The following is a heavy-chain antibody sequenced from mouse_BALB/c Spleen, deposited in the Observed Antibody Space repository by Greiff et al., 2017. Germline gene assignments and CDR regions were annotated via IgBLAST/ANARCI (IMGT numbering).Heavy chain of an antibody. CDR2: INPYNGDT. D-gene: IGHD2-1*01. J-gene: IGHJ4*01. CDR3: ARRSYGNYVYAMDY. Sequence: VQLKESGPELVKPGASVKISCKASGYSFTGYFMNWVMQSHGKSLEWIGRINPYNGDTFYNQKFKGKATLTVDKSSSTAHMELRSLASEDSAVYYCARRSYGNYVYAMDYWGQGTSVTVSS. CDR1: GYSFTGYF. V-gene: IGHV1-20*02.